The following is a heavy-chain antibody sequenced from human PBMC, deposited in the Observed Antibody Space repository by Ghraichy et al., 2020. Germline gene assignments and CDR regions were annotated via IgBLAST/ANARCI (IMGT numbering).Heavy chain of an antibody. Sequence: ASVKVSCKASGYTFTGYYMHWVRQAPGQGLEWMGRINPNSGGTNYAQKFQGRVTMTRDTSISTAYMELSRLRSDDTAVYYCARGRGYCSGGSCYLYYYYYGMDVWGQGTTVTVSS. CDR2: INPNSGGT. CDR1: GYTFTGYY. V-gene: IGHV1-2*06. CDR3: ARGRGYCSGGSCYLYYYYYGMDV. D-gene: IGHD2-15*01. J-gene: IGHJ6*02.